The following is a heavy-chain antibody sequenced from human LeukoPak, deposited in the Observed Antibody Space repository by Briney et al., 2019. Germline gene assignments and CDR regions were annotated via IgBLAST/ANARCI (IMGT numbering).Heavy chain of an antibody. J-gene: IGHJ3*02. Sequence: QRGGSERLSCAASGFTFSGYAMNWVRQAPGKGPEWVSHIYSSDTTYADSVKGRFTISRDNAKNSLYLQMNSLRDEDTAVYYCARDLDYAFDIWGQGTTVSPSS. CDR2: IYSSDTT. CDR3: ARDLDYAFDI. V-gene: IGHV3-48*02. D-gene: IGHD3-16*01. CDR1: GFTFSGYA.